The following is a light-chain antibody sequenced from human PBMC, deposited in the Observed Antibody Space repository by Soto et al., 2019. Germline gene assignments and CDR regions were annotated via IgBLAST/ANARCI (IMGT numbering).Light chain of an antibody. Sequence: EIVMTQSPATLSVSPGERATLSCRASQSISTELAWYQQKPGQPPRLLIYSASTRATGVPARFLGSGSGSEFTLTISGLQSEDFAVYYCQQGHNWPLTFGQGTRLEI. CDR2: SAS. CDR1: QSISTE. J-gene: IGKJ2*01. V-gene: IGKV3-15*01. CDR3: QQGHNWPLT.